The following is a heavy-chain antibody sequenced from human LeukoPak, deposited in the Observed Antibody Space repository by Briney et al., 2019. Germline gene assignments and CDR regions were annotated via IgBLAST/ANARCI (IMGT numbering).Heavy chain of an antibody. D-gene: IGHD3-10*01. CDR2: ISSSSSTI. CDR1: GFTFGTFP. Sequence: GGSLRLSCAASGFTFGTFPMIWVRLPPGKGLEWVSYISSSSSTIYYADSVKGRFTISRDNAKNSLYLQMNSLRAEDTAVYYCGRVYGSGSYYVTFDPWGQGTLVTVSS. J-gene: IGHJ5*02. CDR3: GRVYGSGSYYVTFDP. V-gene: IGHV3-48*01.